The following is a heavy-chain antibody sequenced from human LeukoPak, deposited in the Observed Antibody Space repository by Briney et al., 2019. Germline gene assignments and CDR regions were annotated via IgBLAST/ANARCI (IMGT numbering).Heavy chain of an antibody. CDR1: GFTFSNYA. Sequence: PGGSLRLSCAASGFTFSNYAMRWVRQAPGKGLEWVSGISGSGDSTYYADSVKGRFTISRDNSKNTLYLQMNSLRAEDTAVYYCARDRPDFDWSLTFDYWGQGTLVTVSS. V-gene: IGHV3-23*01. D-gene: IGHD3-9*01. CDR2: ISGSGDST. J-gene: IGHJ4*02. CDR3: ARDRPDFDWSLTFDY.